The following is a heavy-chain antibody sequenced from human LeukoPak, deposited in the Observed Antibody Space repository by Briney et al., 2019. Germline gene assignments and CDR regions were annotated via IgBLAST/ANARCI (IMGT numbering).Heavy chain of an antibody. CDR3: ARDLNWNYDVYLPESDY. CDR1: GYTFTSYG. D-gene: IGHD1-7*01. V-gene: IGHV1-18*01. CDR2: ISACNGNT. J-gene: IGHJ4*02. Sequence: ASVKVSCKASGYTFTSYGISWVRQAPGQGLEWMGWISACNGNTNYAQKLQGRVTMTTDTSTSTAYMELRSLRSDDTAVYYCARDLNWNYDVYLPESDYWGQGTLVTVSS.